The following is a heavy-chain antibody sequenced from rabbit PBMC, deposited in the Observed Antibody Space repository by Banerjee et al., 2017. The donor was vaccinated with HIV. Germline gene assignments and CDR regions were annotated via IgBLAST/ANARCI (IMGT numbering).Heavy chain of an antibody. D-gene: IGHD1-1*01. CDR2: IYAGTT. Sequence: EESGGDLVKPGASLTLTCTASGFTLSSYWMWWVRQAPGKGPEWIASIYAGTTYYASWVNGRFTISSNTNQNTVSLQMTSLTAADTATYFCARSGSGDYRRVNLWGPGTLVTVS. J-gene: IGHJ4*01. CDR3: ARSGSGDYRRVNL. CDR1: GFTLSSYW. V-gene: IGHV1S47*01.